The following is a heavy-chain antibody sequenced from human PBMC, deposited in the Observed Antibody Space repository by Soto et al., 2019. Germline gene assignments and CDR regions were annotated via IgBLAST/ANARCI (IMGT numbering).Heavy chain of an antibody. CDR3: AARLVF. D-gene: IGHD6-6*01. J-gene: IGHJ3*01. V-gene: IGHV3-7*03. Sequence: EEQLVESGGGLVQPGGSLRLSCVASGFTFISYWMTWVRQAPGKGLEWVANIKEDGTEKYYVDSVEGRFTISRDNAKTSLYLQMDSLRVEDTAIYYCAARLVFWGQGTMVTVSS. CDR1: GFTFISYW. CDR2: IKEDGTEK.